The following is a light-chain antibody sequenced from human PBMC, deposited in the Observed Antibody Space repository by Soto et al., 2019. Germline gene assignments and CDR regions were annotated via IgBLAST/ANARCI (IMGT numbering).Light chain of an antibody. CDR3: QLYGSSPQT. Sequence: EIVLTQSPGTLSLSPGERATLSCRASQSVSSNSLAWYQQKPDQAPRLLIYEASSRATGIPDRFSGSGSGTDFTLTISRLEPEDFAVYYCQLYGSSPQTFGGGTKVEIK. CDR2: EAS. CDR1: QSVSSNS. J-gene: IGKJ4*01. V-gene: IGKV3-20*01.